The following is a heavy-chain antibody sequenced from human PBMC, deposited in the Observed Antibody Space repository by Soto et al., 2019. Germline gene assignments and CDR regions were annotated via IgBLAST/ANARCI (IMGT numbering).Heavy chain of an antibody. CDR1: GFTFSAYW. CDR2: IKQAGSEK. CDR3: AREKRANGYFDY. Sequence: GGSLRLSCAASGFTFSAYWMSWVRQAPGKGLEWVANIKQAGSEKYYVDSVNGRFIISRDDAKNSLFLQVNSLIVEDTAVYYCAREKRANGYFDYWGQGTLVTVSS. V-gene: IGHV3-7*01. J-gene: IGHJ4*02. D-gene: IGHD6-25*01.